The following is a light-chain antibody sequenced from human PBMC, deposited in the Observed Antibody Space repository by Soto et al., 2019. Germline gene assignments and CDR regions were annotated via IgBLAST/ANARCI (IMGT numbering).Light chain of an antibody. V-gene: IGKV1-5*03. CDR2: KAS. CDR3: QQYNSYRA. Sequence: DIQMTQSPSTLSASVGDKVTITCRASQSISNWLAWHQQKPGKAPKLLIYKASSLASGVPSRFSGSGSGTEFTLTISSLQPDDFAIYYCQQYNSYRAFGQGTKVEIK. CDR1: QSISNW. J-gene: IGKJ1*01.